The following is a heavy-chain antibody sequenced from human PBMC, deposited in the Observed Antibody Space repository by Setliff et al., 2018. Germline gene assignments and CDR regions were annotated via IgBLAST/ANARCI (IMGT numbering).Heavy chain of an antibody. CDR1: GGSISGYY. Sequence: SETLSLTCTVSGGSISGYYGSWIRQPPGKGLEWIGNIYYTGSPSYSPSLRSRGTISVDTSKKQFSLLLTTVPAADTSVYYCARYIPSAGCFDPWGRGTLVTVSS. D-gene: IGHD2-21*01. J-gene: IGHJ5*02. CDR2: IYYTGSP. CDR3: ARYIPSAGCFDP. V-gene: IGHV4-59*08.